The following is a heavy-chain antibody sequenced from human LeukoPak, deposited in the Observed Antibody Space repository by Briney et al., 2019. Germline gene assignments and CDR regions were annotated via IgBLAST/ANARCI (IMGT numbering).Heavy chain of an antibody. CDR3: ARVVAAITNWFDP. D-gene: IGHD2-21*02. CDR2: IDQGGSGK. Sequence: GGSLLLSCAASGSSFSSNWMSWVRQAPGKGLEWVANIDQGGSGKYYVDSVKGRFTISRDNAKNSLYLQMNSLRAEDTAVYYCARVVAAITNWFDPWGQGTLVTVSS. J-gene: IGHJ5*02. V-gene: IGHV3-7*03. CDR1: GSSFSSNW.